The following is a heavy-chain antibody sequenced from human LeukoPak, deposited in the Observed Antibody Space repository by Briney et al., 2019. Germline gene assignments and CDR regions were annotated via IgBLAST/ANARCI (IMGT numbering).Heavy chain of an antibody. CDR1: GFAFSTFA. V-gene: IGHV3-23*01. CDR2: IFPSGGEI. J-gene: IGHJ4*02. CDR3: ATYRQVLLPFES. Sequence: GGSLRLSCAASGFAFSTFAMIWVRQSPGKGLEWVSSIFPSGGEIHYADSVRGRFTISRDNSKSTLSLQMNSLRVEDTAIYYCATYRQVLLPFESWGQGTLVTVSS. D-gene: IGHD2-8*02.